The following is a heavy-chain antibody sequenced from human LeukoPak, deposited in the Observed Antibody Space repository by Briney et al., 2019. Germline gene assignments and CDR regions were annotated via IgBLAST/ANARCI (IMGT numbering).Heavy chain of an antibody. CDR2: INPSGGST. D-gene: IGHD3-16*01. J-gene: IGHJ5*02. CDR3: ARIGGRLNWFDP. V-gene: IGHV1-46*01. CDR1: GYTFTSYY. Sequence: ASVKVSCKASGYTFTSYYMHWVRQAPGQGLEWMGIINPSGGSTSYAQKFQGRVTMTRDMSTSTDYMELSSLRSEDTAVYYCARIGGRLNWFDPWGQGTLVTVSS.